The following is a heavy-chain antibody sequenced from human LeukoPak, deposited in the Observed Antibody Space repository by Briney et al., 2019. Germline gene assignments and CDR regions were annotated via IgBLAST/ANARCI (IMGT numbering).Heavy chain of an antibody. Sequence: SVKVSCKASGGTFSSYAISWVRQAPGQGLEWMGGIIPIFGTANYAQKFQGRVTITADKSTSTAYMELSSLRSEDTAVYYCARGGGVVTALYYYYYYMDVWGKGTTVTVSS. CDR3: ARGGGVVTALYYYYYYMDV. J-gene: IGHJ6*03. CDR1: GGTFSSYA. V-gene: IGHV1-69*06. D-gene: IGHD2-21*02. CDR2: IIPIFGTA.